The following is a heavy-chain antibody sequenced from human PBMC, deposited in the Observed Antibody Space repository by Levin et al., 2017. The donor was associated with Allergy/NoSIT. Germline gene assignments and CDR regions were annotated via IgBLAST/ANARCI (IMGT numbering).Heavy chain of an antibody. D-gene: IGHD3-22*01. Sequence: LSLTCAASGILFSSYDMNWVRQAPGKGLEWVSSISAGGNFIYYADSVKGRFTISRDNAKNSLFLQMNSLRAEDTAVYYCASWAMYHYDRSAFDYFYYAMDVWGQGTTVTVSS. CDR2: ISAGGNFI. J-gene: IGHJ6*02. CDR3: ASWAMYHYDRSAFDYFYYAMDV. CDR1: GILFSSYD. V-gene: IGHV3-21*01.